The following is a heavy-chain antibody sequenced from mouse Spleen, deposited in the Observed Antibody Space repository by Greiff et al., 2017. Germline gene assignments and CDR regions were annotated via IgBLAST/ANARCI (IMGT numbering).Heavy chain of an antibody. Sequence: VQLQQSGAELVRPGASVKLSCTVSGFNIKDYYMHWVKQRPEQGLEWIGRIDPEDGDTEYAPKFQGKATMTADTSSNTAYLQLSSLTSEDTAVYYCTTGVGGAWFAYWGQGTLVTVSA. J-gene: IGHJ3*01. V-gene: IGHV14-1*01. CDR1: GFNIKDYY. CDR3: TTGVGGAWFAY. D-gene: IGHD1-1*02. CDR2: IDPEDGDT.